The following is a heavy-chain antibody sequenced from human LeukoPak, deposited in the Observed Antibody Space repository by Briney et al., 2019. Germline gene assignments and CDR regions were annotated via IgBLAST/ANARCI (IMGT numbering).Heavy chain of an antibody. CDR1: GFSFRNYG. D-gene: IGHD2-21*02. V-gene: IGHV3-33*01. Sequence: PGGSLRLSCAASGFSFRNYGLHWVRQAPGKGLEWVTVIYSDESYKYYADSVKGRFTISRANSKNTLYLRMSSLRAEDTAVYYCARGLGDWGSGWYFDLWGRGTLVTVSS. CDR2: IYSDESYK. J-gene: IGHJ2*01. CDR3: ARGLGDWGSGWYFDL.